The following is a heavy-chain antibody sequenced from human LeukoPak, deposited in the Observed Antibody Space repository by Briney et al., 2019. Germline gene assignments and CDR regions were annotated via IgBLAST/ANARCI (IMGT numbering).Heavy chain of an antibody. CDR2: INPNSGGT. D-gene: IGHD3-22*01. CDR1: GYTFTGYY. J-gene: IGHJ4*02. V-gene: IGHV1-2*02. CDR3: ASLQAGYYDSSGYYLEFDY. Sequence: EASVKVSCKASGYTFTGYYMHWVRQAPGQGLEWMGWINPNSGGTNYARKFQGRVTMTRDTSISTAYMELSRLRSDDTAVYYCASLQAGYYDSSGYYLEFDYWGQGTLVTVSS.